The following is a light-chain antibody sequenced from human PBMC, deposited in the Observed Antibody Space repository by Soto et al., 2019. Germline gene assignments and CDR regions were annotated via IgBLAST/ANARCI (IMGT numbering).Light chain of an antibody. J-gene: IGKJ5*01. Sequence: EIVLTQSPATLSLSPGEGATLSCRASQSVSSYLAWYQQKPGQAPRLLIYDASNRATGVPARFSGSGSGTDFTLTISRLEPEDFALYYCQQRSNWITFGQGTRLEIE. CDR2: DAS. V-gene: IGKV3-11*01. CDR3: QQRSNWIT. CDR1: QSVSSY.